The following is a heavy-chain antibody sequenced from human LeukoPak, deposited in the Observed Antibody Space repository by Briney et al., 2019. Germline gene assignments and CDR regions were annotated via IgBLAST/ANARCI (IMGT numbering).Heavy chain of an antibody. Sequence: PSETLSLTCAVYGGSFSGYYWSWIRQPPGKGLEWIGEINHSGSTNYNPSLKSRVTISVDTSKNQFSLKLSSVTAADTAVYYCARFATYYYGSVSYFDYWGQGTLVTVSS. CDR3: ARFATYYYGSVSYFDY. J-gene: IGHJ4*02. D-gene: IGHD3-10*01. V-gene: IGHV4-34*01. CDR2: INHSGST. CDR1: GGSFSGYY.